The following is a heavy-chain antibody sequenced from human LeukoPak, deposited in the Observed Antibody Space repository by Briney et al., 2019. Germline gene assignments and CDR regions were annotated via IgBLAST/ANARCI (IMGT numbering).Heavy chain of an antibody. CDR3: AKVFRDIVVVPAAIFDYYYYGMDV. CDR1: GFTFSSYE. V-gene: IGHV3-48*03. CDR2: ISSSGSTI. D-gene: IGHD2-2*01. J-gene: IGHJ6*04. Sequence: GGSLRLSCAASGFTFSSYEMNWVRQAPGKGLEWVSYISSSGSTIYYADSVKGRFTISRDNSKNTLYLQMNSLRAEDTAVYYCAKVFRDIVVVPAAIFDYYYYGMDVWGKGTTVTVSS.